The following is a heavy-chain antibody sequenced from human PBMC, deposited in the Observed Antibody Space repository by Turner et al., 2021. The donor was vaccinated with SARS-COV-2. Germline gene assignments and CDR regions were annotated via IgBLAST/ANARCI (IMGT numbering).Heavy chain of an antibody. Sequence: VQLVQSGAEVKKPGASVKVPCMASGFTFTGYYMHWVRQAPGQGLEWMGWINPNSGGTNYAQKFQGRVTMTRDTSISTAYMDLSRLRSDDTAVYYCAREGAPVSSSSRVWFDPWGQGTLVTVSS. J-gene: IGHJ5*02. V-gene: IGHV1-2*02. CDR3: AREGAPVSSSSRVWFDP. CDR1: GFTFTGYY. CDR2: INPNSGGT. D-gene: IGHD6-6*01.